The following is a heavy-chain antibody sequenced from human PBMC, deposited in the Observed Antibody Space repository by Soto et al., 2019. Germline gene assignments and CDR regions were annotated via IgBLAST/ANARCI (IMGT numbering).Heavy chain of an antibody. J-gene: IGHJ4*02. CDR3: ARSPFTVTMYGHFDY. D-gene: IGHD4-4*01. Sequence: QVQLVQSGAEVKKPGASVKVSCKASGYTFTGHHMHWVRQAPGQGLEWMGWINPNNGDTKYAQKFQGRVTMTRDTSISTGYMELRRLRSDDTAVYYCARSPFTVTMYGHFDYWGQGTLVTVSS. V-gene: IGHV1-2*02. CDR1: GYTFTGHH. CDR2: INPNNGDT.